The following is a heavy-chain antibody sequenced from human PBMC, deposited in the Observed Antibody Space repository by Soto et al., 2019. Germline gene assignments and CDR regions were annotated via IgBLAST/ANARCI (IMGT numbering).Heavy chain of an antibody. CDR3: ARSLLAVAGKSRGY. V-gene: IGHV4-34*01. CDR1: GGTFSGYY. D-gene: IGHD6-19*01. CDR2: INHSGST. J-gene: IGHJ4*02. Sequence: SETLSLTCAVYGGTFSGYYWSWIRQPPGKGLEWIGEINHSGSTNYNPSLKSRVTISVDTSKNQFSLKLSSVTAADTAVYYCARSLLAVAGKSRGYWGQGTLVTVSS.